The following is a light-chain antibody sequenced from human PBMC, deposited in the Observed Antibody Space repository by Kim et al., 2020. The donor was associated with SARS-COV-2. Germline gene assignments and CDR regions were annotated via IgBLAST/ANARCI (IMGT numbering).Light chain of an antibody. CDR3: HQYKSYPWT. CDR2: KAS. J-gene: IGKJ1*01. CDR1: QSFTTY. Sequence: DIQMTQSPSTLSASVGDRVTITCRASQSFTTYLAWYQQKPGRAPNLLIYKASNLQSGVPSRFRGSGSGTEFTLTISSLQPDDIATYYCHQYKSYPWTFGQGTKVDIK. V-gene: IGKV1-5*03.